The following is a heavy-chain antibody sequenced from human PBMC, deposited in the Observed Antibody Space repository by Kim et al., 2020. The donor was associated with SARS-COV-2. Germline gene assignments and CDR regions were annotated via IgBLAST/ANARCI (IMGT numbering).Heavy chain of an antibody. CDR3: AKEGPDTLASYGMYV. CDR1: GFTFGDYA. Sequence: GGSLRLSCAASGFTFGDYAMHWVRQAPGKGLGWVSGISWNSGGIGYADSVKGRFTISRENAKNSLYLQMNSLRAEDTALYYCAKEGPDTLASYGMYVWGQRTTVTVSS. D-gene: IGHD3-3*02. J-gene: IGHJ6*02. CDR2: ISWNSGGI. V-gene: IGHV3-9*01.